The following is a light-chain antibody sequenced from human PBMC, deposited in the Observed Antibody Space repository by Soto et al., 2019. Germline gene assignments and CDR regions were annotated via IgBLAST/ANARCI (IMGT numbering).Light chain of an antibody. J-gene: IGKJ1*01. CDR2: DAS. V-gene: IGKV1-5*01. CDR1: QSISSW. CDR3: HQYNSYWT. Sequence: DIQMTQSPSTLSASVGDRVTITCRASQSISSWLAWYQQKPGKAPKLLIYDASSLESGVPSRFSGSGSGTEFTLTISSLQPDDFATYYCHQYNSYWTFGQGTNVEIK.